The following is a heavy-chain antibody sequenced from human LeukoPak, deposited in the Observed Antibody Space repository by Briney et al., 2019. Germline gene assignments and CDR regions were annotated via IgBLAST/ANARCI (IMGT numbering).Heavy chain of an antibody. CDR2: IYSDGST. CDR1: GFTVSRNY. J-gene: IGHJ4*02. Sequence: GGSLRLSCAASGFTVSRNYMSWVRQAPGKGLEWVSLIYSDGSTYNADSVKGRFTISRDSSKNTLYFQMDSLRAEDTAVYYCARVNKGVSGTVDYWGQGTLVTVSS. D-gene: IGHD6-19*01. V-gene: IGHV3-66*01. CDR3: ARVNKGVSGTVDY.